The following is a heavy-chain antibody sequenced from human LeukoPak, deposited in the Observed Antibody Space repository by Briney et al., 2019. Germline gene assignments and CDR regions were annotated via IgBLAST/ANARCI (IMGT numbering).Heavy chain of an antibody. Sequence: SETLSLTCAVSGGSISSGGYSWSWIRQPPGKGLEWIGYIYHSGSTYYNPSLKSRVTISVDRSKNQFSLKLNSVTAADTAVYYCARHANYYDSSGFYQYFDYWGQGTLVTVSS. V-gene: IGHV4-30-2*01. D-gene: IGHD3-22*01. CDR3: ARHANYYDSSGFYQYFDY. CDR1: GGSISSGGYS. CDR2: IYHSGST. J-gene: IGHJ4*02.